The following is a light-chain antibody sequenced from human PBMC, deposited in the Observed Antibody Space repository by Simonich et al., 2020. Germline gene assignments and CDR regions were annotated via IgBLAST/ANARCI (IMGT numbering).Light chain of an antibody. CDR3: QQYYSTPPMYT. V-gene: IGKV4-1*01. CDR1: QSVLYSSNNKNY. CDR2: WAP. Sequence: DIVMTQSPDSLAVSLGERATINCKSSQSVLYSSNNKNYLAWYQQQPGQPPKLLIYWAPTRESGVPDRFGGSGSGTDFTLTISSLQAEDVAVYYCQQYYSTPPMYTFGQGTKLEIK. J-gene: IGKJ2*01.